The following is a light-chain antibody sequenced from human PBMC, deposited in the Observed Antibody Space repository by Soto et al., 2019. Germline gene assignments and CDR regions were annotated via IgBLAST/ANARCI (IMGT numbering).Light chain of an antibody. J-gene: IGKJ3*01. V-gene: IGKV3-20*01. CDR1: QSVSSRY. CDR3: QQYGSAPFT. Sequence: EIVLTQSPGTLSLSPGERATLSCRASQSVSSRYFAWYQQQPGQPPRLLIYGATSRASGITDRCSGSGAGTDYILPISRMEPEDFSVYYCQQYGSAPFTFGAGTKVDIK. CDR2: GAT.